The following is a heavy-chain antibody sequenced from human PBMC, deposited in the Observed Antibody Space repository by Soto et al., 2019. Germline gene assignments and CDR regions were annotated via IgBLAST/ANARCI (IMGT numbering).Heavy chain of an antibody. CDR2: IWYDGSNK. CDR3: ARDTSPDYYDSSGSFDY. J-gene: IGHJ4*02. CDR1: GFTFSSYG. V-gene: IGHV3-33*01. D-gene: IGHD3-22*01. Sequence: GGSLRLSCAASGFTFSSYGMHWVRQAPGKGLEWVAVIWYDGSNKYYADSVKGRFTISRDNSKNTLYLQMNSLRAEDTAVYYYARDTSPDYYDSSGSFDYWGQGTLVTVSS.